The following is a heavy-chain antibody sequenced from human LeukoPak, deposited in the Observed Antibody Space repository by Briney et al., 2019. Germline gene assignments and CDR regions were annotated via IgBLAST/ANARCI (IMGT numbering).Heavy chain of an antibody. V-gene: IGHV4-31*03. CDR2: IYYSGST. Sequence: SETLSLTCTVSGASISSGGYYWSWIRQHPGKGLEWIGYIYYSGSTYYNPSLKSRVTISVDTSKNQFSLKLSSVTAADTAVYYCARDRVTSRDIVVAYYWGQGTLVTVSS. J-gene: IGHJ4*02. CDR1: GASISSGGYY. D-gene: IGHD2-2*01. CDR3: ARDRVTSRDIVVAYY.